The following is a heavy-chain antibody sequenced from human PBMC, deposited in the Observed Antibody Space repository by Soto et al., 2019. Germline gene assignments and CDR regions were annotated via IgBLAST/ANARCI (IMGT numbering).Heavy chain of an antibody. D-gene: IGHD1-26*01. CDR2: ISYDGSNK. J-gene: IGHJ3*02. Sequence: GGSLRLSCAASGFTFSSYAMHWVRQAPGKGLEWVAVISYDGSNKYYADSVKGRFTISRDNSKNTLYLQMNSLRAEDTAVYYCAREPRYSGRIGAFDIWGQGTMVTVSS. CDR1: GFTFSSYA. CDR3: AREPRYSGRIGAFDI. V-gene: IGHV3-30-3*01.